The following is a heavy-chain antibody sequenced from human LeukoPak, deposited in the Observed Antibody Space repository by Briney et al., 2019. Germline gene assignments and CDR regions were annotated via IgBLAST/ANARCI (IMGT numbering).Heavy chain of an antibody. CDR3: ARGGSSWGDY. D-gene: IGHD6-13*01. J-gene: IGHJ4*02. CDR1: GFTFSSYA. V-gene: IGHV3-30-3*01. Sequence: GGSLRLSCAASGFTFSSYAMHWVRQAPGKGLEWVADISYDGNNKYYADSVKGRFTISRDNSKNTLYLQMNSLRAEDTAVYYCARGGSSWGDYWGQGTLVTVSS. CDR2: ISYDGNNK.